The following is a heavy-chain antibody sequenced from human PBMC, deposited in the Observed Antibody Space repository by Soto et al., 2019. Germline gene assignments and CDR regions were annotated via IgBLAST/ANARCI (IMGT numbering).Heavy chain of an antibody. CDR1: GFTFRNYV. Sequence: QVQLVESGGGVVQPGRSLSLSCAASGFTFRNYVMHWVRQAPGKGLEWVAVISSDGSNKYYADSVKGRFTISRDNYKNTLYLQMNSLRIEDTAVYYCTKDRATHRNYWGQGTLVTVSS. J-gene: IGHJ4*02. V-gene: IGHV3-30*18. D-gene: IGHD5-12*01. CDR3: TKDRATHRNY. CDR2: ISSDGSNK.